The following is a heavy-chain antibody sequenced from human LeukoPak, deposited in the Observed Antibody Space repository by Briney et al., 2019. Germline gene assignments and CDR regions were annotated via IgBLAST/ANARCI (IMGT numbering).Heavy chain of an antibody. V-gene: IGHV1-69*04. D-gene: IGHD4-17*01. CDR2: IIPILDIA. CDR1: GGTFSSYA. J-gene: IGHJ5*02. Sequence: ASVKVSCKASGGTFSSYAISWVRQAPGQGLEWMGRIIPILDIANYAQKFQGRVTITADKSTTTAYMELSSLRSEDTAVYYCARSPVDPYGDYQGNWFDPWGQGTLVTVSS. CDR3: ARSPVDPYGDYQGNWFDP.